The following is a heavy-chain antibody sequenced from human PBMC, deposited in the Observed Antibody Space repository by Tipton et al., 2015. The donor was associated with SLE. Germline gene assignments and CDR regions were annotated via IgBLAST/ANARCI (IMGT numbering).Heavy chain of an antibody. V-gene: IGHV1-18*01. CDR3: AERYDTFEI. D-gene: IGHD1-1*01. CDR2: INPYTGNT. J-gene: IGHJ3*02. CDR1: GYTFTSYA. Sequence: QLVQSGAEIKKPGASVKVSCKASGYTFTSYAISWVRQAPGQGLEWMGWINPYTGNTDYAQKVQGRVTMTTDTSRSIAYLDLRSLRPDDTAVYYCAERYDTFEIWGQGTMVSVSS.